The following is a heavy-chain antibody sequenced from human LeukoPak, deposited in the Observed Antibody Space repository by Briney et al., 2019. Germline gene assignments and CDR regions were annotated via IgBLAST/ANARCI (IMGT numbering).Heavy chain of an antibody. J-gene: IGHJ6*04. Sequence: ASVKVSCKASGYTFTSYARHWVRQAPGQRLEWMGWINAGNGNTKYSQKFQGRVTITRDTSASTAYMELSSLRSEDTAVYYCARSSTSLFYYYYGMDVWGKGTTVTVSS. CDR3: ARSSTSLFYYYYGMDV. V-gene: IGHV1-3*01. CDR1: GYTFTSYA. CDR2: INAGNGNT. D-gene: IGHD2-2*01.